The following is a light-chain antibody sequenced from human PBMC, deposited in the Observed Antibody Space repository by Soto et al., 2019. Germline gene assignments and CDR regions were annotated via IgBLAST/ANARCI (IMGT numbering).Light chain of an antibody. Sequence: EIVLTQSPATLSLSPGERATLSCRASQSVRSFLGWYKQKPGQAPRLLIYDASNRAAGIPVRFSGSGSVTDFTLTISSLEPEDFAVYYCQQRSSWPLTFGGGTKVQIK. CDR2: DAS. J-gene: IGKJ4*01. CDR3: QQRSSWPLT. V-gene: IGKV3-11*01. CDR1: QSVRSF.